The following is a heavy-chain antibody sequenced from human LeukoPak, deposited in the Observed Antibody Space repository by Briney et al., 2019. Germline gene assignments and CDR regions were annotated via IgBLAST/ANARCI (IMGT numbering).Heavy chain of an antibody. Sequence: GGSLRLPCAASGITFSRSWMSWVRQAPGKGLEWLAFIKEDGSEKYYVDSVKGRFTISRDNAKNSLYLQMNSLRAEDTAVYYCASEGGDYYDSSGYLGYWGQGTLVTVSS. CDR3: ASEGGDYYDSSGYLGY. J-gene: IGHJ4*02. CDR2: IKEDGSEK. CDR1: GITFSRSW. D-gene: IGHD3-22*01. V-gene: IGHV3-7*04.